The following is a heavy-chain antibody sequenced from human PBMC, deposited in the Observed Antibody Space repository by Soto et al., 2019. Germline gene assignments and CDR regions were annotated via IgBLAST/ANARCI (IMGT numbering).Heavy chain of an antibody. Sequence: QSQTLSLTCAISGDRVSSNSAPWNWIRQSPSRGLEWLGRTYYRSKWYNDYAVSVKSRITINPDTSKNQFSLQLNSVTPEDTAVYYCARAPFQYSSSNWFDPWGQGTLVTVSS. D-gene: IGHD6-13*01. CDR2: TYYRSKWYN. CDR3: ARAPFQYSSSNWFDP. CDR1: GDRVSSNSAP. V-gene: IGHV6-1*01. J-gene: IGHJ5*02.